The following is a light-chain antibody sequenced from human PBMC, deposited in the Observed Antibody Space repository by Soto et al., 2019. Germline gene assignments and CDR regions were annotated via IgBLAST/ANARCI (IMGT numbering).Light chain of an antibody. Sequence: IQMTQSPSSLSASEGDRVAITCRASQNISNYLNWYQQKPGKAPNLLIYAASSLQSGVPSRFSGSGSGTEFTLIISSLQAEDFATYFCQEGYTTPFTFGGGTKMDI. J-gene: IGKJ4*01. CDR1: QNISNY. V-gene: IGKV1-39*01. CDR2: AAS. CDR3: QEGYTTPFT.